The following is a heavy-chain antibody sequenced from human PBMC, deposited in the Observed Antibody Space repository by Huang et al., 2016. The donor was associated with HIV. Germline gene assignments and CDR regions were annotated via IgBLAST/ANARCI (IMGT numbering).Heavy chain of an antibody. CDR3: ARQDTSGWYADPYYFDY. Sequence: QLQLQESGPGLVKPSETLSLTCTVSGGSISTSGYYWGWIRQPPGKGLEWIWSIYYSGSTSYNPSLTRRVTISVDTSKSQFSLKLSSVTAADTAVYYCARQDTSGWYADPYYFDYWGQGTLVTVSS. V-gene: IGHV4-39*01. CDR1: GGSISTSGYY. D-gene: IGHD6-19*01. J-gene: IGHJ4*02. CDR2: IYYSGST.